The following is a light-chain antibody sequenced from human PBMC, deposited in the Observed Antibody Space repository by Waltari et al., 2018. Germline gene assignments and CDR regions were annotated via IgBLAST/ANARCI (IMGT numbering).Light chain of an antibody. J-gene: IGLJ6*01. V-gene: IGLV1-47*01. CDR3: AAWDDSLSGQDV. Sequence: QSVLTQPPSASGTPGQRVTISCSGSSSNIGSNYVYWYQQLPGTAPKRLIYRNNQRPSGVPDRFSGSKSGTSASLAISGLRSEDEADYYCAAWDDSLSGQDVFGSGTKVTVL. CDR2: RNN. CDR1: SSNIGSNY.